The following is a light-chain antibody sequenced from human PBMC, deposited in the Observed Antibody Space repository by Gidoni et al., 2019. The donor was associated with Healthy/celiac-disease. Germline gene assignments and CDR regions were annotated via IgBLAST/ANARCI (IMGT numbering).Light chain of an antibody. CDR2: DAS. J-gene: IGKJ2*01. Sequence: EIVLTQSPATLSLSPGERATLSCRASQTVSSYLAWYQQKPGQAPRLLIYDASNRATGIPARFSGSGSGTDFTLTINSLEPEDFAVYYCQQRSNWPPTFXQXTKLXIK. CDR1: QTVSSY. V-gene: IGKV3-11*01. CDR3: QQRSNWPPT.